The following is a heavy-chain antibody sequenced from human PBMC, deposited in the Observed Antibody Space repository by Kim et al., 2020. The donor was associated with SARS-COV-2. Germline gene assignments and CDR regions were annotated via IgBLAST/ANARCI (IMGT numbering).Heavy chain of an antibody. CDR3: AKDGRWGYYDSSGYYSDAFDD. CDR2: LSGSDGST. J-gene: IGHJ4*02. Sequence: GGSLRLSCAASGFTFSNYSMNWVRQSPGKGLEWVSALSGSDGSTYYADSVKGRFTISRDNSKNTLYLQMNSLRADDTAVYYCAKDGRWGYYDSSGYYSDAFDDWGQGTLVTVSS. D-gene: IGHD3-22*01. CDR1: GFTFSNYS. V-gene: IGHV3-23*01.